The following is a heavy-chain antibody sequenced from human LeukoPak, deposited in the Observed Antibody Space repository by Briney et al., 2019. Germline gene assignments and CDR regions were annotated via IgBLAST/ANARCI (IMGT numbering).Heavy chain of an antibody. CDR3: ARHSQLVVPSAILRYNWFDP. D-gene: IGHD2-2*01. CDR1: GGSVSSGSYY. V-gene: IGHV4-61*01. J-gene: IGHJ5*02. CDR2: IYYSGST. Sequence: KPSETLSLTCTVSGGSVSSGSYYWSWIRQPPGKGLEWIGYIYYSGSTNYNPSLKSRVTISVDMSKKQFSLKLSSVTAADTAVYYCARHSQLVVPSAILRYNWFDPWGQGTLVTVSS.